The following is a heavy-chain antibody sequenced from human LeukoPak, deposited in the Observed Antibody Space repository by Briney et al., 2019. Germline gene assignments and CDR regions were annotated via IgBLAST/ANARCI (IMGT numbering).Heavy chain of an antibody. CDR3: ARSPPENYYYYMDV. Sequence: SETLSLTCTVSGGSISSYYWSWIRQPPGKGLEWIGYIYYSGSTNYNPSLKSRVTISVDTSKNQFSLKLSSVTAADTAVYYCARSPPENYYYYMDVWGKGTTVTVSS. J-gene: IGHJ6*03. D-gene: IGHD1-14*01. CDR2: IYYSGST. V-gene: IGHV4-59*12. CDR1: GGSISSYY.